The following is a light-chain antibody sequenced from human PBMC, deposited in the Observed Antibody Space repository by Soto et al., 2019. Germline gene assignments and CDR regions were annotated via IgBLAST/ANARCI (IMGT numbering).Light chain of an antibody. Sequence: EIVLTQSPAILSVSPGERATLSCRASQSVSSSYLAWYQQKPGQAPRLLIFGASSRATGIPDRFSGSGSETEFTLTISSLFPDDFATYYCQQYNRYWTFGQGTKVDIK. J-gene: IGKJ1*01. CDR2: GAS. CDR3: QQYNRYWT. V-gene: IGKV3-20*01. CDR1: QSVSSSY.